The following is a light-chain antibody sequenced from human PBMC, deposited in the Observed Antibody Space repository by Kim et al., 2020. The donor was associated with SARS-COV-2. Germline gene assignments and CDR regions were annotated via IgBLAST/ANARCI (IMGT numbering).Light chain of an antibody. Sequence: EIVLTQSPGTLSLSPGERATLSCRASQSVTSNYVGWYQQKAGRAPRLLMYGASTRAIGTPDRFSGSGSGTDFTLTISRLEPEDFAVYYCQQYGTSPLTFGGGTKVDIK. CDR1: QSVTSNY. CDR3: QQYGTSPLT. J-gene: IGKJ4*01. CDR2: GAS. V-gene: IGKV3-20*01.